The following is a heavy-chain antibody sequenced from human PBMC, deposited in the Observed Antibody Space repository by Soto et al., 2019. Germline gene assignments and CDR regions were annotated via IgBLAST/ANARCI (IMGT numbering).Heavy chain of an antibody. CDR1: GGSISSYH. J-gene: IGHJ5*02. CDR2: IYYSGRT. Sequence: QVQLQEPGPGLVKPSETLSLTCTVSGGSISSYHWSWIRQPPGKGLVWIGYIYYSGRTNYNPSLKSRVTRSVDSSKNQFSLKLSLVTAAETAVYYWARDHYGDDYNWFDPWGQGTLVTVSS. CDR3: ARDHYGDDYNWFDP. D-gene: IGHD4-17*01. V-gene: IGHV4-59*01.